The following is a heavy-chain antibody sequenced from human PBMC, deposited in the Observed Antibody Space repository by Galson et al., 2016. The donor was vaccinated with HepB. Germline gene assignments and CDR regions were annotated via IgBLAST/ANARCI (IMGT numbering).Heavy chain of an antibody. CDR3: ARLARVADFYYYVMDV. V-gene: IGHV1-2*02. Sequence: SVKVSCKASGYTLTTYYIHWVRQAPGQGLEWMGWINPNSGGTNYVQKFRGRFTMTRDTSINTAYMELSGLRSGDTAVYYCARLARVADFYYYVMDVWGQGTTVTVSS. CDR1: GYTLTTYY. CDR2: INPNSGGT. J-gene: IGHJ6*02.